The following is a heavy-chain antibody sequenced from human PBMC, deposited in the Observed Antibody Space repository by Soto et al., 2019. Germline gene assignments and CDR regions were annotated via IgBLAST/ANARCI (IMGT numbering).Heavy chain of an antibody. CDR2: ISAYNGNT. V-gene: IGHV1-18*01. CDR1: GYTFSIYG. D-gene: IGHD4-17*01. CDR3: LRDEPLYGDYVYY. Sequence: ASVNVSCKASGYTFSIYGISWVLQAPGQGLEWMGWISAYNGNTNYAQKLQGRVTMTTDTSTSTAYMELRSLRSDDTAVYYCLRDEPLYGDYVYYLGQGTLVTVSP. J-gene: IGHJ4*02.